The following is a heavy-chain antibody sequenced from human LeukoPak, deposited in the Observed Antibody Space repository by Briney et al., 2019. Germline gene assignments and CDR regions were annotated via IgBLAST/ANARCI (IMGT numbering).Heavy chain of an antibody. J-gene: IGHJ4*02. D-gene: IGHD4-17*01. CDR1: GGSFSGYY. V-gene: IGHV4-34*01. CDR2: IKHSGST. CDR3: ARGGIYGDYDFDY. Sequence: PSETLSLTCAVYGGSFSGYYWSWIRQPPGKGLEWIGEIKHSGSTNYNPSFKGRVTISVDTSKNQFSLKLSSVTAADTAVYYCARGGIYGDYDFDYWGQGNLVTVSS.